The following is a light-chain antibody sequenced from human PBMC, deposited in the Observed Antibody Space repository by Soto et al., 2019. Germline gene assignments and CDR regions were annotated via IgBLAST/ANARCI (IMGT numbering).Light chain of an antibody. V-gene: IGKV3-20*01. CDR1: QSVSSRF. CDR2: GAS. CDR3: QQYGSSTGT. Sequence: EIVLTHSPCTLSLSPGARSNLSCRASQSVSSRFLAWYQQKPGQAPRLLIYGASSRATAIPERLSGSGYGTDFTITISRLETDDFAVYLCQQYGSSTGTFGQGTKVDI. J-gene: IGKJ1*01.